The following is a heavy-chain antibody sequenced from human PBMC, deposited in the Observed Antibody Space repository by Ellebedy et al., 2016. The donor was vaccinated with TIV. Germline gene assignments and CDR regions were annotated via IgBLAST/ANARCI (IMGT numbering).Heavy chain of an antibody. D-gene: IGHD4-17*01. CDR2: ISGNSNYI. V-gene: IGHV3-21*01. CDR3: ARKVPAPTTVPPNWYFDL. J-gene: IGHJ2*01. CDR1: GFTFSSYT. Sequence: GESLKISCAASGFTFSSYTLNWVRQAPGKGLEWVSSISGNSNYIYYAGSVKGRFPISRDNAKNSLYLQMNSLRAEDTAGYYCARKVPAPTTVPPNWYFDLWGRGTLVTVSS.